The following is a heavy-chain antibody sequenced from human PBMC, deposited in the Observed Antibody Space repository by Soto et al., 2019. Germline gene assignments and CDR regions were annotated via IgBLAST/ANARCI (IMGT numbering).Heavy chain of an antibody. J-gene: IGHJ6*02. CDR1: GGSISSGGYY. D-gene: IGHD6-13*01. CDR3: ARDGGSYSSSWYRGEYYYYGMDV. Sequence: TLSLTCTVSGGSISSGGYYWSWIRQHPGKGLEWIGYIYYSGSTYYNPSLKSRVTISVDTSKNQFSLKLSSVTAADTAVYYCARDGGSYSSSWYRGEYYYYGMDVWGQGTTVTVSS. CDR2: IYYSGST. V-gene: IGHV4-31*03.